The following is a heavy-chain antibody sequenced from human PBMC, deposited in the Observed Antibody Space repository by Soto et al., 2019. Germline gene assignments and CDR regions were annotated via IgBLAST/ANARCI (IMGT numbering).Heavy chain of an antibody. CDR2: ISPDGTIP. D-gene: IGHD3-10*01. J-gene: IGHJ3*02. CDR1: GFTFSNYW. V-gene: IGHV3-74*01. Sequence: EVQLVESGGGLVQPGGSLRLSCAVSGFTFSNYWMHWVRQAPGKGLVWVSTISPDGTIPDYTYSVKGRLAISRDNAKSTLFLQINSLRPEDTAVYYCARFRGDAFDIWGQGKMVTVSS. CDR3: ARFRGDAFDI.